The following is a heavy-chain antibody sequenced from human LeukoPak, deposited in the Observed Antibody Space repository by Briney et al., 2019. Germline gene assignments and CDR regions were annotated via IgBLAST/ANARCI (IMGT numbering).Heavy chain of an antibody. CDR2: ISGSGGST. CDR1: GFTFSSYA. J-gene: IGHJ3*02. V-gene: IGHV3-23*01. Sequence: GGSLRLSCAASGFTFSSYAMSWVRQAPGKGLEWVSGISGSGGSTHYVDSVKDRFTISRDNSKNTLYLQMNSLRAEDTAVYYCAKETVVVVAATPDAFDIWGQGTMVTVSS. CDR3: AKETVVVVAATPDAFDI. D-gene: IGHD2-15*01.